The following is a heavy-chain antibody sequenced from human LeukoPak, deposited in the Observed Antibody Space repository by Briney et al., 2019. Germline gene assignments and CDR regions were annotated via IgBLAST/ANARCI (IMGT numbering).Heavy chain of an antibody. CDR1: GGSISSYY. CDR3: ARQSTVAGKFDY. J-gene: IGHJ4*02. V-gene: IGHV4-59*08. Sequence: SETLSLTCTVSGGSISSYYWSWIRQPPGKGLEWIGYIYYSGSTNYNPSLKSRVTISVDTSKNQFSLKLSSVTAADTAVYYCARQSTVAGKFDYWGQGTLVTVSS. D-gene: IGHD6-19*01. CDR2: IYYSGST.